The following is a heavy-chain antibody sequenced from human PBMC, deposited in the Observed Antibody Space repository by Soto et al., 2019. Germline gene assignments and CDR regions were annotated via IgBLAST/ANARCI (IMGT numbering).Heavy chain of an antibody. D-gene: IGHD3-3*01. CDR3: ARGAYDSWSGSDL. J-gene: IGHJ4*02. CDR1: GYTFTSYY. CDR2: INPSGGST. Sequence: QVQLVQSGAEVKKPGASVKVSCKASGYTFTSYYMHWVRQAPGQGLEWMGIINPSGGSTSYAQKFQGRVSMTRDTSTSTVYMELSSLRSEDTAVDTWARGAYDSWSGSDLWGQGTLVTVSS. V-gene: IGHV1-46*01.